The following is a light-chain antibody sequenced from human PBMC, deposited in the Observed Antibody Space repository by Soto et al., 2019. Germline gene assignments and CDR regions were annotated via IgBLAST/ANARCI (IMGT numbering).Light chain of an antibody. Sequence: QSVLTQPASVSGSPGQSIAISCTGISSDVAGYNYVSWYQQHPGKAPKLMIYDVSNRPSGVSNRFSGSKSGNTASLTISGLQAEDEADYYCSSYTSSSALNVVFGGGTKVTVL. CDR3: SSYTSSSALNVV. J-gene: IGLJ2*01. V-gene: IGLV2-14*01. CDR2: DVS. CDR1: SSDVAGYNY.